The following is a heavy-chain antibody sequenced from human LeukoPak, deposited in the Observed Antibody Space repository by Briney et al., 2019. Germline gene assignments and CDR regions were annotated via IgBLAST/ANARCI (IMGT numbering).Heavy chain of an antibody. V-gene: IGHV1-69*13. D-gene: IGHD3-16*02. CDR3: ARPSYDYVWGSYRLFDY. CDR1: VGTFSSYA. Sequence: SVNVSCKASVGTFSSYAISWLRQAPGQGLEWMGGIIPIFGTANYAQKFQGRVTITADESTSPAYMELRSLRSEDTAVYCCARPSYDYVWGSYRLFDYWGQGTLVTVSS. CDR2: IIPIFGTA. J-gene: IGHJ4*02.